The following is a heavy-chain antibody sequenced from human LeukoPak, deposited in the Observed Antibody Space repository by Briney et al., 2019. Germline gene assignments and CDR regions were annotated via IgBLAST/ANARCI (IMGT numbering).Heavy chain of an antibody. J-gene: IGHJ2*01. CDR2: IKDDGSQK. CDR1: GFRFGSSW. V-gene: IGHV3-7*01. Sequence: GGSLRLSCAASGFRFGSSWMSWVRQAPGKGLEWVANIKDDGSQKYYGDSVKGRFTFSRDNAKNSLYLQMSGLRAEDTAVYYCARDRSYNSVGDFDIWGRGTLVTVSS. CDR3: ARDRSYNSVGDFDI. D-gene: IGHD6-19*01.